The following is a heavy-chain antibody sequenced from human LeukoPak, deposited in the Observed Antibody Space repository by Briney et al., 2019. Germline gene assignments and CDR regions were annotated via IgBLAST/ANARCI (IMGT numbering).Heavy chain of an antibody. CDR2: INHSGST. J-gene: IGHJ4*02. V-gene: IGHV4-34*01. D-gene: IGHD5-12*01. CDR3: ARRGYSGYDSAVDFDY. Sequence: PSETLSLTCAVYGGSFSGYYWSWIRQPPGKGLEWIGEINHSGSTNYNPSLKSRVTISVDTSKNQFSLKLSSVTAADTAVYYCARRGYSGYDSAVDFDYWGQGTLVTVSS. CDR1: GGSFSGYY.